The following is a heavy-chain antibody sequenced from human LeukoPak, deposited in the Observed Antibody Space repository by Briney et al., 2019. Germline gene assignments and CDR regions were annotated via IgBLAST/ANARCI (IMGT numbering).Heavy chain of an antibody. CDR1: GFTFSSHW. J-gene: IGHJ4*02. CDR3: ARGSGIITGIDE. CDR2: IKDDGSHT. D-gene: IGHD6-25*01. Sequence: GGSLRLSCAASGFTFSSHWMRWVRQAPGKGLVWVSGIKDDGSHTNYADSVKGRFTISRDNAKNTLSLQMNSLRAEDTAVYYCARGSGIITGIDEWGQGTLVTVSS. V-gene: IGHV3-74*01.